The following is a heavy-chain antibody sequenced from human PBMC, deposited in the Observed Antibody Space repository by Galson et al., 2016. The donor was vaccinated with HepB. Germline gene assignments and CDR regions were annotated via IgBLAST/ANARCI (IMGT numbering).Heavy chain of an antibody. J-gene: IGHJ6*02. Sequence: SLRLSCAASGFNFLNYGMHWVRQAPGKGLEWVAVISYETTNKYYADSVKGRFSISRDNSKRKVYLQMNSLRREDTAVYYCAKAREFCDGGNCYYYYYSMDVWGQGTTVTVSS. D-gene: IGHD2-21*01. V-gene: IGHV3-30*18. CDR2: ISYETTNK. CDR3: AKAREFCDGGNCYYYYYSMDV. CDR1: GFNFLNYG.